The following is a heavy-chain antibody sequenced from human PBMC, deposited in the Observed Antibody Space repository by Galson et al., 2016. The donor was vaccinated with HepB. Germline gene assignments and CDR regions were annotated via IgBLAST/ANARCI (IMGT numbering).Heavy chain of an antibody. CDR3: ARDDSYLDV. J-gene: IGHJ6*02. CDR1: GASITSYNW. Sequence: SETLSLTCAVSGASITSYNWWSWVRQSPDRGLEWIGEIYHSGSTKYNPSLKSRVTISEDKSKNQFSLKLTSVTAADTAVYYCARDDSYLDVWGQGTTVIVSS. V-gene: IGHV4-4*02. D-gene: IGHD3-22*01. CDR2: IYHSGST.